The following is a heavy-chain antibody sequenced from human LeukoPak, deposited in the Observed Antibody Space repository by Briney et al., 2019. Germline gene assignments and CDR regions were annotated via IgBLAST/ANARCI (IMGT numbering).Heavy chain of an antibody. CDR3: VRQFPFDYEQVDY. CDR1: GDSISDTTYF. CDR2: FYYGGSP. Sequence: SETLSLTCSVSGDSISDTTYFWGWIRQPPGKGLEWIGSFYYGGSPYYNPSLKSRVTISVDTSVNQFSLNLNSVTAADTAVYYCVRQFPFDYEQVDYWGQGTLVSVSS. J-gene: IGHJ4*02. V-gene: IGHV4-39*01. D-gene: IGHD3-16*01.